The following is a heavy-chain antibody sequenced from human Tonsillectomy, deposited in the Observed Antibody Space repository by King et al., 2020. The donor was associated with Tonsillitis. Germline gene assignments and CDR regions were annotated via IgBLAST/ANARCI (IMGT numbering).Heavy chain of an antibody. D-gene: IGHD6-19*01. CDR1: GDSISSSNW. J-gene: IGHJ5*02. CDR3: VFRSSSWKAGLFDP. CDR2: IYYSGGT. Sequence: VQLQESGPKLVKPSGTLSLTCAVSGDSISSSNWRSWVRQPPGTGLEWIGEIYYSGGTNYNPSLKSRVTISLDKSRTQFSLNLTSVTAADTAVYYCVFRSSSWKAGLFDPWGQGTLVTVSS. V-gene: IGHV4-4*02.